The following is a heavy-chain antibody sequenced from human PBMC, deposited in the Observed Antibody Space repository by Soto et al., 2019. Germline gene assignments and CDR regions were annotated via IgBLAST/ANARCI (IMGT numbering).Heavy chain of an antibody. CDR1: GFTLSTYD. D-gene: IGHD3-10*01. CDR3: ANGPNSASGYYYLDV. V-gene: IGHV3-13*01. J-gene: IGHJ6*03. Sequence: PVGSLRLSCAASGFTLSTYDMHWVRQATGKGLEWVAALSYAGDTYYPGSVKGRFTVSRESAKNSLYLQMNSLTAGDTAVYYCANGPNSASGYYYLDVWGKGTTVTVSS. CDR2: LSYAGDT.